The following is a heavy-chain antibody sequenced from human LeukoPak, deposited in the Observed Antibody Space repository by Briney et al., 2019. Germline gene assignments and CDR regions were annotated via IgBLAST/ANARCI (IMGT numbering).Heavy chain of an antibody. CDR3: AKDRVAVAGKEVQFDY. V-gene: IGHV3-23*01. Sequence: AGGSLRLSCAASGFTFSSYAMSWVRQAPGKGLEWVSAISGSGGSTYYADSVKGRFTISRDNSKNTLYLQMNSLRAEDTAVYYCAKDRVAVAGKEVQFDYWGQGTLVTVSS. CDR1: GFTFSSYA. CDR2: ISGSGGST. D-gene: IGHD6-19*01. J-gene: IGHJ4*02.